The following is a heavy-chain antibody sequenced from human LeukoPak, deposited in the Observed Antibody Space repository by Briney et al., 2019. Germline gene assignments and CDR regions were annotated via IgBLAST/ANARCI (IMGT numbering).Heavy chain of an antibody. CDR3: ARSRYYGSGSYYKY. J-gene: IGHJ4*02. D-gene: IGHD3-10*01. Sequence: SETLSLTCTVSGYSISSGYYWGWIRQPPGKGLEWIGSIYHSGSTYYNPSLKSRVTISVDTSKNQFSLKLSSVTAADTAVYYCARSRYYGSGSYYKYWGQGTLVTVSS. CDR2: IYHSGST. CDR1: GYSISSGYY. V-gene: IGHV4-38-2*02.